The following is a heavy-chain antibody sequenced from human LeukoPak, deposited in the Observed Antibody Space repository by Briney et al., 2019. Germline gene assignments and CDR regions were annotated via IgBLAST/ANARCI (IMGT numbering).Heavy chain of an antibody. V-gene: IGHV3-30*18. CDR1: GFTFSSYG. CDR2: ISYDGSNK. J-gene: IGHJ4*02. Sequence: GRSLRLSCAASGFTFSSYGMHWVRQAPGKGLEWVAVISYDGSNKYYADSVKGRFTISRDNSKNTLYLEMSSLRDEDTAVYSCAKGHAVGRAPTIDYWGQGTLVTVSS. D-gene: IGHD1-26*01. CDR3: AKGHAVGRAPTIDY.